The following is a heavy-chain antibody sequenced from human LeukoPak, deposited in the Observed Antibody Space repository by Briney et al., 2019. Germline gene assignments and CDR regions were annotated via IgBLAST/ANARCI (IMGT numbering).Heavy chain of an antibody. CDR2: MNPNSGNT. CDR1: GYTFTSYG. J-gene: IGHJ4*02. Sequence: GASVKVSCKASGYTFTSYGISWVRQATGQGLEWMGWMNPNSGNTGYAQKFQGRVTMTRNTSISTAYMELSSLRSEDTAVYYCARGGSYYYDSSGYFHWGQGTLVTVSS. CDR3: ARGGSYYYDSSGYFH. D-gene: IGHD3-22*01. V-gene: IGHV1-8*02.